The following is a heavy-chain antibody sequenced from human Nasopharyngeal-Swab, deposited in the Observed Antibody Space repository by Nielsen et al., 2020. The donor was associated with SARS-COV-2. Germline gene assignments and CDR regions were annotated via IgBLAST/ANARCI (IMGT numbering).Heavy chain of an antibody. CDR3: ASPGDIYCSSTSCYSDYYYYYGMDV. CDR1: GYTFTSYG. CDR2: ISAYNGNT. J-gene: IGHJ6*02. D-gene: IGHD2-2*01. V-gene: IGHV1-18*01. Sequence: SVKISCKASGYTFTSYGISWVRQAPGQGLEWMGWISAYNGNTNYAQKLQGRVTMTTDTSTSTAYMELRSLRSDDTAVYYCASPGDIYCSSTSCYSDYYYYYGMDVWGQGTTVTVSS.